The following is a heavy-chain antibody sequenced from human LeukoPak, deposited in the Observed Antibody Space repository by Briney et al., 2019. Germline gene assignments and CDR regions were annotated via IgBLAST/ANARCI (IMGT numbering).Heavy chain of an antibody. CDR2: INPNSGGT. CDR1: GYSFTGYY. J-gene: IGHJ5*02. CDR3: ARVPHGGGSWNGNWFDP. Sequence: ASVKVSCKASGYSFTGYYIHWVRQAPGQGLEWMGWINPNSGGTNYAQKFQGRVTMTRDTSITTAYMELSRLRSDDTAVYYCARVPHGGGSWNGNWFDPWGQGTLVSVSS. V-gene: IGHV1-2*02. D-gene: IGHD1-1*01.